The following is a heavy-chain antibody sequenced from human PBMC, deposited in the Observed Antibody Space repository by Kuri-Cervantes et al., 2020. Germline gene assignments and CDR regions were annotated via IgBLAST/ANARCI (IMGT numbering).Heavy chain of an antibody. CDR3: ASPLRSHQGPYYYGMDV. V-gene: IGHV4-34*01. CDR1: GGSFSGYY. Sequence: ESLKISCAVYGGSFSGYYWSWIRQPPGKGLEWIGEINHSGSTNYNPSPKSRVTISVDTSKNQFSLKLSSVTAADTAVYYCASPLRSHQGPYYYGMDVWGQGTTVTVSS. CDR2: INHSGST. J-gene: IGHJ6*02. D-gene: IGHD3-3*01.